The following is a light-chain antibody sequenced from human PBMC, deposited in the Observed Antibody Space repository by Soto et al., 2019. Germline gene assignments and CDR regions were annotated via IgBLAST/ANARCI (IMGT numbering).Light chain of an antibody. J-gene: IGLJ2*01. V-gene: IGLV4-69*01. CDR3: QTWGTGVVV. CDR1: SGHSSYA. CDR2: LNSDGSH. Sequence: QSVLTQSPSASASLGASVKLTCTLSSGHSSYAIAWHQQQPEKGPRHLMKLNSDGSHTKGDGIPDRFSGSSSGAERYLTISSLQSEDEADYYCQTWGTGVVVFGGGTQLTVL.